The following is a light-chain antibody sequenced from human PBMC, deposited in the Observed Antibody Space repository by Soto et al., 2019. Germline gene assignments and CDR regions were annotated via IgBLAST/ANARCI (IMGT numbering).Light chain of an antibody. Sequence: IMLTQSPATLSLSPGERATLSCRASQSVTDNYLAWYQQKPGQAPRLVISGASSRTSGIPDRFSASGSGTDFTLTISRLEPEDFAVYYCQQYSRAPLTFGQGTKVDIK. CDR2: GAS. CDR3: QQYSRAPLT. V-gene: IGKV3-20*01. J-gene: IGKJ1*01. CDR1: QSVTDNY.